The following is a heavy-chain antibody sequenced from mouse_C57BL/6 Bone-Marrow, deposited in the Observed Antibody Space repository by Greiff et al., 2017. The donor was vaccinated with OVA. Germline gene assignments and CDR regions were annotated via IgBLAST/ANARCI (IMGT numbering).Heavy chain of an antibody. V-gene: IGHV1-19*01. CDR2: INPYNGGT. D-gene: IGHD1-1*01. Sequence: VQLKQSGPVLVKPGASVKMSCKASGYTFTDYYMNWVKQSHGKSLEWIGVINPYNGGTSYNQKFKGKATLTVDKSSSTAYMELNSLTSEDSAVYYCARRVNYYGSTWYFDVWGTGTTVTVSS. J-gene: IGHJ1*03. CDR3: ARRVNYYGSTWYFDV. CDR1: GYTFTDYY.